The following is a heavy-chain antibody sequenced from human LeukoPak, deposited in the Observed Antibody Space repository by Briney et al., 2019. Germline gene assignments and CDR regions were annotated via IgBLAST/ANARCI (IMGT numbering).Heavy chain of an antibody. Sequence: GGSLRLSCAASGFTFSSYSMNWVRQAPGKGLEWVSSISSSSSYIYYADSVKGRFTISRDNAKNSLYLQMNSLRAEDTAVYYCARVGPIDYYDSSGSYYMDVWGKGTTVTISS. J-gene: IGHJ6*03. CDR2: ISSSSSYI. D-gene: IGHD3-22*01. V-gene: IGHV3-21*01. CDR3: ARVGPIDYYDSSGSYYMDV. CDR1: GFTFSSYS.